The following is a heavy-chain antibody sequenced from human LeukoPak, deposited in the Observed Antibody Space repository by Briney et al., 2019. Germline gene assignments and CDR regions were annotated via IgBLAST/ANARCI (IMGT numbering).Heavy chain of an antibody. J-gene: IGHJ2*01. CDR2: INYSGTT. V-gene: IGHV4-34*01. Sequence: SETLSLTCAVYSDSLSGYYWGWVRQPPGKGLEWIGEINYSGTTNYNPSLHSRVTISLDTSKNQFSLRLSSVTAADTAVYYCARRRHCTSMSCYLYWYFDLWGRGTLVTVSS. CDR1: SDSLSGYY. D-gene: IGHD2-2*01. CDR3: ARRRHCTSMSCYLYWYFDL.